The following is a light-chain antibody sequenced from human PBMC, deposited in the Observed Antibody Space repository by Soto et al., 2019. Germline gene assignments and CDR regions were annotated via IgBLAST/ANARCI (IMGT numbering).Light chain of an antibody. CDR1: QSVSSN. V-gene: IGKV3D-15*01. CDR2: GAS. CDR3: QQYNNWPLT. Sequence: DIVMTQSPGTLSVSPGERATLSCRASQSVSSNLAWYQQKPGQAPRLLMYGASTRAAGLPARFSGSGSGTEFTLTISSLQSEDFAIYYCQQYNNWPLTFGGGTKV. J-gene: IGKJ4*01.